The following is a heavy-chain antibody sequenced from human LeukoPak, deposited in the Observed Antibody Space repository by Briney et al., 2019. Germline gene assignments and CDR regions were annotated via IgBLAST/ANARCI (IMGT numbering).Heavy chain of an antibody. D-gene: IGHD2-2*01. CDR3: ARANPLYCSSTTCLFDY. V-gene: IGHV1-2*02. J-gene: IGHJ4*02. CDR1: GYTFSGYY. Sequence: ASVKVSCKASGYTFSGYYIHWVRQAPGQGLEWMGWINPNSGGTNYVQKFQGRVTMTRDTSISTAHMELSRLRSDDTAVYYCARANPLYCSSTTCLFDYWGQGTLVTVSS. CDR2: INPNSGGT.